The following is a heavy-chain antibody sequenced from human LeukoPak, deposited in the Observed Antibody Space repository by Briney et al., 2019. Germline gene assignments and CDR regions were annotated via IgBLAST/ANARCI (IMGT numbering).Heavy chain of an antibody. V-gene: IGHV3-73*01. CDR3: TRRSITSSGTDDY. CDR2: IRSKTHTYAT. Sequence: GGSLRLSCAASGFNFSASAIHWVRQASGKGLEWVGRIRSKTHTYATTYAASLKGRFTISRDDSKNTTYLQMSSLKTDDTAVYYCTRRSITSSGTDDYWGQGTLVTVSS. CDR1: GFNFSASA. D-gene: IGHD1-26*01. J-gene: IGHJ4*02.